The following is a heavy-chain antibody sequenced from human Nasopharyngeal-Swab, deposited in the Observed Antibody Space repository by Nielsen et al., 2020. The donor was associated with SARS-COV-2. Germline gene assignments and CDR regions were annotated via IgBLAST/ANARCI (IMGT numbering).Heavy chain of an antibody. CDR3: AKYSSATDAFDI. Sequence: GGSLRLSCAASGFTFSSYSMNWVRQAPGKGLEWVSSISSSSSYIYYADSVKGRFTISRDNAKNSLYLQMNGLRAEDTAVYYCAKYSSATDAFDIWGQGTMVTVSS. CDR2: ISSSSSYI. J-gene: IGHJ3*02. V-gene: IGHV3-21*01. D-gene: IGHD6-19*01. CDR1: GFTFSSYS.